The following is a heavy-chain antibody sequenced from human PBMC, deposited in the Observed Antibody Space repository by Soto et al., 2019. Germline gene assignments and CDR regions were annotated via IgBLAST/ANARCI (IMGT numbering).Heavy chain of an antibody. CDR2: ISDSGIST. V-gene: IGHV3-23*01. CDR1: GFTFSSYA. J-gene: IGHJ4*02. Sequence: TGGSLRLSCAASGFTFSSYAMSWVRQAPGKGLEWVSTISDSGISTSYADSVKGRFTLSRDNSQKTLYLQMNSLRAEDTALYYCAKTWGYNYDYWGQGTLVTVSS. CDR3: AKTWGYNYDY. D-gene: IGHD5-18*01.